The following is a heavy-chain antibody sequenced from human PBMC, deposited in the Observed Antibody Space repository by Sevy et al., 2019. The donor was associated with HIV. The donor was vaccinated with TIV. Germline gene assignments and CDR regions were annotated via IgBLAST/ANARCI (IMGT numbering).Heavy chain of an antibody. D-gene: IGHD2-2*01. Sequence: GGSLRLSCAASEFTFSNYAMSWVRQAPGKGLEWVSTFSFGCGKINYADSVKGRLTISRDNSKNTLYLQMNSLRAEDTALYYCAREGCSKPHDYWGQGTLVTVSS. J-gene: IGHJ4*02. CDR2: FSFGCGKI. V-gene: IGHV3-23*01. CDR1: EFTFSNYA. CDR3: AREGCSKPHDY.